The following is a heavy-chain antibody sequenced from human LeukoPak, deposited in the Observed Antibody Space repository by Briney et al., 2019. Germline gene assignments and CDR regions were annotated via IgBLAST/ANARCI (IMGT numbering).Heavy chain of an antibody. D-gene: IGHD3-22*01. CDR3: AKDTAYYYESSGYYHFDY. Sequence: GGSLRLSCAASGFSFSSYAMSWARQAPGKGLEWVSAISASGASTYYADSVKGRFTISRDNSKDTLYLQMNSLRAEDTAVYYCAKDTAYYYESSGYYHFDYWGQGTLVTVSS. J-gene: IGHJ4*02. CDR2: ISASGAST. V-gene: IGHV3-23*01. CDR1: GFSFSSYA.